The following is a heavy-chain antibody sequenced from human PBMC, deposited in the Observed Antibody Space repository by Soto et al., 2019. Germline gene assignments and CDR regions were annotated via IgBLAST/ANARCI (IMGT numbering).Heavy chain of an antibody. CDR3: AKPTGGSYPESRVFDS. D-gene: IGHD1-26*01. CDR1: GFTFSSSA. J-gene: IGHJ4*02. CDR2: ISTSGGNT. Sequence: GGSPILSCAASGFTFSSSAMSWVRQAPEKGLEWVSAISTSGGNTLYADSVKGRFTISRDNSKNTLFLQMSSLRAEDTAIYYCAKPTGGSYPESRVFDSWGQGTRVTVSS. V-gene: IGHV3-23*01.